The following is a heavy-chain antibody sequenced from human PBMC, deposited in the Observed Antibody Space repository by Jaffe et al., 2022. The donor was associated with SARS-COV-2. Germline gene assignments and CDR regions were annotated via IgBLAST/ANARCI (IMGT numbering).Heavy chain of an antibody. CDR1: GFTFSSYS. CDR3: ARSQLYCSGGSCYGY. CDR2: ISSSSSYI. Sequence: EVQLVESGGGLVKPGGSLRLSCAASGFTFSSYSMNWVRQAPGKGLEWVSSISSSSSYIYYADSVKGRFTISRDNAKNSLYLQMNSLRAEDTAVYYCARSQLYCSGGSCYGYWGQGTLVTVSS. D-gene: IGHD2-15*01. V-gene: IGHV3-21*01. J-gene: IGHJ4*02.